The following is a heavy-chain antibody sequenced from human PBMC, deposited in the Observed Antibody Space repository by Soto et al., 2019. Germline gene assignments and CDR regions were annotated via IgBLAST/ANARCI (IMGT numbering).Heavy chain of an antibody. D-gene: IGHD3-3*01. CDR3: ASDKGKGVTTCGVVALGYFQQ. J-gene: IGHJ1*01. V-gene: IGHV3-30*04. CDR1: AVTFNTYA. Sequence: QVQLVESGGGVVQPGRSLTLSCRASAVTFNTYALHWVRQTPGKGLEWLAALSYDGSKKFYADSVRGRFTISRDTSKNTLSLQLTSLRPEDTGLYYCASDKGKGVTTCGVVALGYFQQWGQGSLVTVS. CDR2: LSYDGSKK.